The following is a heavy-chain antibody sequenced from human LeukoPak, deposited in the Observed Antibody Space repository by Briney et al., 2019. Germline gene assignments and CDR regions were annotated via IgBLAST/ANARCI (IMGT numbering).Heavy chain of an antibody. CDR2: IYTSGST. Sequence: KTSETLSLTCTVSGGSISSYYWSWIRQPAGKGLEWIGRIYTSGSTNYNPSLKSRVTMSVDTSKNQFSLKLSSVTAADTAVYYCARGGIAAADSYFDYWGQGTLVTVSS. D-gene: IGHD6-13*01. V-gene: IGHV4-4*07. CDR3: ARGGIAAADSYFDY. CDR1: GGSISSYY. J-gene: IGHJ4*02.